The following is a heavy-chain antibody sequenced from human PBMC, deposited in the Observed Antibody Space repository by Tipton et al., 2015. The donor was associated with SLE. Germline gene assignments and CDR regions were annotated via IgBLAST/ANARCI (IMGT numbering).Heavy chain of an antibody. J-gene: IGHJ4*02. Sequence: TLSLTCTVSGGSITSTSYYWGWIRQPPGKGLEWIGSIYRSGNTFYNPSLKSRVTISVDTSKNQFSLNLSSVTAADTAVYYCARDEYRYDTTGYHLLGHFDFWGQGTLVTVSS. CDR3: ARDEYRYDTTGYHLLGHFDF. V-gene: IGHV4-39*07. CDR1: GGSITSTSYY. CDR2: IYRSGNT. D-gene: IGHD3-22*01.